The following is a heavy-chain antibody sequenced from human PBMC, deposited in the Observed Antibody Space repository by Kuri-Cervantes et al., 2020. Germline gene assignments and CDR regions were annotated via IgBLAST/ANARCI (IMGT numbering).Heavy chain of an antibody. V-gene: IGHV4-34*01. CDR3: ARARDGGELHIWGKVQAFDI. CDR2: INHSGSP. CDR1: GGSVSGYN. D-gene: IGHD3-16*01. J-gene: IGHJ3*02. Sequence: SQTLSLTCAVYGGSVSGYNWNWMRQPPGMGLEWIGEINHSGSPSYNPSLKSRVTLSVDTSKNQFSLRLTSVTAADTAVYYCARARDGGELHIWGKVQAFDIWGQGTMVTVSS.